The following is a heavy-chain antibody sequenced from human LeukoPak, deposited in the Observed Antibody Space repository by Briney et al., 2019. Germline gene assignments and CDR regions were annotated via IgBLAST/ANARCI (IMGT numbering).Heavy chain of an antibody. CDR3: ARARNDYGNVLYYYYYYMDV. V-gene: IGHV3-53*01. J-gene: IGHJ6*03. Sequence: GGSLRLSCAASGFSVTSNYMSWVRQAPGKGLQWVSIIYSGGSTYYADSVKGRFTISRDNSKNTLYLQMNSLRAEDTAVYYCARARNDYGNVLYYYYYYMDVWGKGTTVTVSS. CDR1: GFSVTSNY. CDR2: IYSGGST. D-gene: IGHD4-11*01.